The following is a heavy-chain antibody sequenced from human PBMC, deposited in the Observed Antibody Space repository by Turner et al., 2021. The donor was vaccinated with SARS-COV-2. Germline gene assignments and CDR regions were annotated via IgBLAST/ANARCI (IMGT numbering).Heavy chain of an antibody. CDR1: GGSISSSGYY. J-gene: IGHJ4*02. Sequence: QLQLQESGPGLVMPSETLSLTCPVPGGSISSSGYYWGWIRQPPAKGLAWMGSSYYSGSTYYNPAIKSRVTISVDTSKNQFSLKLSSGIAADTAVYYCARHAYGSGSYYPDDYWGQGTLVTVSS. CDR3: ARHAYGSGSYYPDDY. CDR2: SYYSGST. D-gene: IGHD3-10*01. V-gene: IGHV4-39*01.